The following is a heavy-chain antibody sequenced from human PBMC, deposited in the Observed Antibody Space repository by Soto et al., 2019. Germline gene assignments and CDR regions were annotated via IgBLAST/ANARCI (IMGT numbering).Heavy chain of an antibody. V-gene: IGHV3-30-3*01. J-gene: IGHJ4*02. CDR3: ASDPVGGGNSDLVFAY. CDR2: ISYDGSNK. CDR1: GFTFSSYA. Sequence: QVQLVESGRGVVQPGRSLRLSCAASGFTFSSYAMHWVRQAPGKGLKWVAVISYDGSNKYYADSVKGRFTISRDNSKNSLYLQLSTVRAEDTAVYYCASDPVGGGNSDLVFAYWGRGTLVTVSS. D-gene: IGHD2-21*02.